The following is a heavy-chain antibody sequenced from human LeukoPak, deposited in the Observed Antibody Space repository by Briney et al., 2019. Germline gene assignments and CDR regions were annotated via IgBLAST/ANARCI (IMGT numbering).Heavy chain of an antibody. CDR3: ARRRGRYSGDAFDI. CDR1: GWRFTNYW. V-gene: IGHV5-51*01. CDR2: IYPGDSDT. D-gene: IGHD1-26*01. J-gene: IGHJ3*02. Sequence: GESLKISCKGSGWRFTNYWIGWVRQMPGKGLEWMGFIYPGDSDTRYSPSFQGQVTISADKSMSTAYLQWSSLTASDTAMYYCARRRGRYSGDAFDIWGQGTMVTVSS.